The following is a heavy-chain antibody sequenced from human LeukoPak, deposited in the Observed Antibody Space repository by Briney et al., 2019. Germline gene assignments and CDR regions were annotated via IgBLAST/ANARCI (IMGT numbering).Heavy chain of an antibody. CDR2: ISSSGSTI. CDR1: GFTFSSYE. CDR3: ARGGSGWVHF. J-gene: IGHJ4*02. V-gene: IGHV3-48*03. D-gene: IGHD6-25*01. Sequence: GGSLRLSCAASGFTFSSYELNWVRQAPGKGLEWVSYISSSGSTIYYADSVKGRFTISRDNAKNSLFLQMNSLRTEDTAVYYCARGGSGWVHFWGQGTLVTVSS.